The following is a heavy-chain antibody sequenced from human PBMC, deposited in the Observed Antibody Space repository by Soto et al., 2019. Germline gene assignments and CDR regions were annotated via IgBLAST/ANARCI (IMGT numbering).Heavy chain of an antibody. Sequence: QITLKESGPTLVKPTQTLTLTCTFSGFSLSTSGVGVGWIRQPPGKALEWLALIYWDDDKRYSPSLKSRLTITKDISKDQVVLTMSNMDPLDTATYYCAHFWYISFYPALPYDALEIWGQGTMVTVSS. J-gene: IGHJ3*02. CDR3: AHFWYISFYPALPYDALEI. V-gene: IGHV2-5*02. CDR2: IYWDDDK. CDR1: GFSLSTSGVG. D-gene: IGHD6-13*01.